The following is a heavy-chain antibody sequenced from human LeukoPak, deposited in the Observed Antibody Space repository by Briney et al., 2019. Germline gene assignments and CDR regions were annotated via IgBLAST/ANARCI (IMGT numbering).Heavy chain of an antibody. CDR3: ARDNIVVVPAVFMDV. Sequence: PSETLSLTCTVSGGSISGYYWSWIRQPPGKGLEWVGYISYSGSTNYNPSLKSRVTISVDTSKNQFSLKLSSVTAADTAVYYCARDNIVVVPAVFMDVWGKGTTVTVSS. CDR1: GGSISGYY. J-gene: IGHJ6*03. D-gene: IGHD2-2*01. V-gene: IGHV4-59*12. CDR2: ISYSGST.